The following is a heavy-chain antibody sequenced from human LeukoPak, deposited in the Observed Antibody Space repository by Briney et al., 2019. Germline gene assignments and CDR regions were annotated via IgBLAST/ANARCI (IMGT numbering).Heavy chain of an antibody. J-gene: IGHJ5*02. D-gene: IGHD2-2*01. Sequence: ASVKVSCKASGYTFTGYYMHWVRQAPGQGLEWMGWINPNSGGTNCAQKFQGWVTMTRDTSISTAYMELSRLRSDDTAVYYCARATEDIVVVPAARRVWFDPWGQGTLVTVSS. V-gene: IGHV1-2*04. CDR3: ARATEDIVVVPAARRVWFDP. CDR2: INPNSGGT. CDR1: GYTFTGYY.